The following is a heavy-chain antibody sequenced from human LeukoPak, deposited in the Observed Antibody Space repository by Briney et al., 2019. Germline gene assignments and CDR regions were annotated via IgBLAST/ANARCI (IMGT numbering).Heavy chain of an antibody. CDR3: AREQWLASGYYYYGMDV. D-gene: IGHD6-19*01. CDR1: GGSISGYY. Sequence: SETLSLTCTVSGGSISGYYWSWIRQPAGKGLEWIGRIYTSGSTNYNPSLKSRVTMSVDTSKNQFSLKLSSVTAADTAVYYCAREQWLASGYYYYGMDVWGQGTTVTVSS. J-gene: IGHJ6*02. V-gene: IGHV4-4*07. CDR2: IYTSGST.